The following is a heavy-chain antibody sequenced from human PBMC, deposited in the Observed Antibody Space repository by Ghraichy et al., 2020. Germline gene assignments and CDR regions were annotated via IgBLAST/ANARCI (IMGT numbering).Heavy chain of an antibody. CDR2: ISYDGSNK. V-gene: IGHV3-30*18. Sequence: GGSLRLSCAASGFTFSSYGMHWVRQAPGKGLEWVAVISYDGSNKYYADSVKGRFTISRDNSKNMLYLQMNSLRAEDTAVYYCAKDVSYYYDSSGHYFDYWGQGTLVTVSS. J-gene: IGHJ4*02. CDR1: GFTFSSYG. D-gene: IGHD3-22*01. CDR3: AKDVSYYYDSSGHYFDY.